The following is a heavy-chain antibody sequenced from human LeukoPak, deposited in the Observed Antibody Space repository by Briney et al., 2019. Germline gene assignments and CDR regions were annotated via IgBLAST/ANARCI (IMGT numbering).Heavy chain of an antibody. D-gene: IGHD3-10*01. CDR1: GFTFSSYS. V-gene: IGHV3-21*01. Sequence: PGGSLRLSCAASGFTFSSYSMNWVRQAPGKGLEWVSSISSSSSYIYYADSVKGRFTISRDNAKNSLYLQMNSLRAEDTAVYYCARALIVDMGSGSYYKHGMDVWGQGTTVTVSS. CDR3: ARALIVDMGSGSYYKHGMDV. J-gene: IGHJ6*02. CDR2: ISSSSSYI.